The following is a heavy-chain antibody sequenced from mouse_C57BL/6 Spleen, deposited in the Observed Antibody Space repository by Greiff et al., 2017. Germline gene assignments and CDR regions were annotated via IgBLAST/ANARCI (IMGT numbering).Heavy chain of an antibody. V-gene: IGHV1-64*01. CDR3: ARGDSNYEAVDY. CDR1: GYTFTSYW. Sequence: QVQLQQPGAELVKPGASVKLSCKASGYTFTSYWMHWVKQRPGQGLEWIGMIHPNSGSTNYNEKFKSKATLTVDKSSSTAYMQLSSLTSEDSAVYYCARGDSNYEAVDYWGQGTSVTVSS. J-gene: IGHJ4*01. D-gene: IGHD2-5*01. CDR2: IHPNSGST.